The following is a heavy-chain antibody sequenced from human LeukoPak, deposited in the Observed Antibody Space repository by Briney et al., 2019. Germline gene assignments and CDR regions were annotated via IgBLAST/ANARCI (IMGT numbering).Heavy chain of an antibody. V-gene: IGHV3-48*03. CDR1: GFTFSSYE. CDR3: AREGNGYSYGFDY. CDR2: ISSSGSTI. D-gene: IGHD5-18*01. J-gene: IGHJ4*02. Sequence: PGGSLRLSCAASGFTFSSYEMNWVRQAPGKGLEWVSYISSSGSTIYYADSVKGRLTISRDNAKNSLYLQMNSLRAEDTAVYYCAREGNGYSYGFDYWGQGTLVTVSS.